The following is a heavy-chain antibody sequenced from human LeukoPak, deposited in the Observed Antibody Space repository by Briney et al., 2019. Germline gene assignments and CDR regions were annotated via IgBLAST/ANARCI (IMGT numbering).Heavy chain of an antibody. CDR1: GFTFSDYY. D-gene: IGHD3-10*01. J-gene: IGHJ4*02. Sequence: SGGSLRLSCAGSGFTFSDYYMSWIRQAPGKGLEWVAHISSTGGTTVYADSVKGRFTISRNNAKNSVYLQMNSLRAEDAAVYYCARIYYYGSGTGEYWGQGALITVSS. CDR3: ARIYYYGSGTGEY. CDR2: ISSTGGTT. V-gene: IGHV3-11*04.